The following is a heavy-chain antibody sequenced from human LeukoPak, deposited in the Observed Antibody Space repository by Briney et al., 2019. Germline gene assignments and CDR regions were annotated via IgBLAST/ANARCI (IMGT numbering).Heavy chain of an antibody. J-gene: IGHJ5*02. Sequence: ASVKVSCKASGYTFTSYYMHWVRQAPGQGLEWMGIINPSGGSTSYAQKFQGRVTMTRDTSTGTVYMELSSLRSEDTAVYYCARALEDIVVVPAARGWFDPWGQGTLVTVSS. CDR1: GYTFTSYY. CDR3: ARALEDIVVVPAARGWFDP. CDR2: INPSGGST. V-gene: IGHV1-46*01. D-gene: IGHD2-2*01.